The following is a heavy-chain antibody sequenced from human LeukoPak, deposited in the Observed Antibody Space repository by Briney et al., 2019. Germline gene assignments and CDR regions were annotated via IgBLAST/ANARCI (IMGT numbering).Heavy chain of an antibody. CDR3: ARHSAGYCSSTSCYIPGGWFDP. Sequence: SETLSLTCAVYGGSFSGYYWSWIRQPPGKGLEWIGEINHSGSTNYNPSLKSRVTISVDTSKNQFSLKLSSVTAADTAVYYCARHSAGYCSSTSCYIPGGWFDPWGQGTLVTVSS. J-gene: IGHJ5*02. CDR1: GGSFSGYY. V-gene: IGHV4-34*01. D-gene: IGHD2-2*02. CDR2: INHSGST.